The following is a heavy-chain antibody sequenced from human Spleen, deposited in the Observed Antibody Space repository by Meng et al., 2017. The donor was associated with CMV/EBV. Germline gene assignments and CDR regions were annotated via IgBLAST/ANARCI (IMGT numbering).Heavy chain of an antibody. CDR3: AQDDRSGSYYLYYYYYGMDV. CDR2: VSAYNGNT. Sequence: ASVKVSCKASGYTFTSYGISWVRQAPGQGLQWMGWVSAYNGNTNYAQKLQGRVTMTTDTSTSTAYMELQSLRTDNTAVYYCAQDDRSGSYYLYYYYYGMDVWGQGATVTASS. J-gene: IGHJ6*02. D-gene: IGHD3-10*01. CDR1: GYTFTSYG. V-gene: IGHV1-18*01.